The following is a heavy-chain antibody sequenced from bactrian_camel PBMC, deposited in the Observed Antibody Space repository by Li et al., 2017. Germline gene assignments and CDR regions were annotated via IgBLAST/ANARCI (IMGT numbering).Heavy chain of an antibody. Sequence: HVQLVESGGGSVQTGGSLRLSCVASGWIYNNNNIRAWFRVRSGDEREGVAAIDESGKTEYSDSVKGRFTISRDNTKNILYLQMNNLKSEDTALYYCAKATHWMGWVGVDGALTADFGSWGQGTQVTVS. D-gene: IGHD5*01. CDR3: AKATHWMGWVGVDGALTADFGS. J-gene: IGHJ6*01. CDR2: IDESGKT. V-gene: IGHV3S1*01. CDR1: GWIYNNNN.